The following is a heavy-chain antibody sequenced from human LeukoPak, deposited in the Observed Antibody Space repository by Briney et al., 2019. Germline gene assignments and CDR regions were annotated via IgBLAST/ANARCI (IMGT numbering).Heavy chain of an antibody. CDR2: IIPILGIA. CDR1: GGTFSSYA. CDR3: ARPGVGAWPCAFDI. Sequence: GASVKVSCKASGGTFSSYAISWVRQAPGQGLEWMGRIIPILGIANYTQKFQGRVTITADKSTSTAYMELSSLRSEDTAVYYCARPGVGAWPCAFDIWGQGTMVTVSS. J-gene: IGHJ3*02. V-gene: IGHV1-69*04. D-gene: IGHD1-26*01.